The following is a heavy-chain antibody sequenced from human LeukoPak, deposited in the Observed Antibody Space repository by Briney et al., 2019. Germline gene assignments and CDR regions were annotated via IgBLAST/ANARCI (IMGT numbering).Heavy chain of an antibody. CDR1: GFTFISNG. J-gene: IGHJ4*02. CDR3: ARDKEAVAVYYFDY. V-gene: IGHV3-33*01. Sequence: GGSLKSSFPAPGFTFISNGSHWVGKAPAKGRSGGPVIWYDGSNKYYADSVKGRFTISRDNSKNTLYLQMNSLRAEDTAVYYCARDKEAVAVYYFDYWGQGTLVTVSS. CDR2: IWYDGSNK. D-gene: IGHD6-19*01.